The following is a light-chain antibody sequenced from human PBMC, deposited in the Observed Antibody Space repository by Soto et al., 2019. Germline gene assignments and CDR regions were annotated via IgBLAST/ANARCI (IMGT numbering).Light chain of an antibody. Sequence: EIVLTQSPATLSLSPGERATLSCRASQSVSSYLSWYQQKPGQAPRLLIYDASNRATGIPARFSGSGSGTDFALTISSLEPEDLAVYYCQQRSNWPPITFGGGTEVEIK. CDR2: DAS. CDR3: QQRSNWPPIT. CDR1: QSVSSY. J-gene: IGKJ4*02. V-gene: IGKV3-11*01.